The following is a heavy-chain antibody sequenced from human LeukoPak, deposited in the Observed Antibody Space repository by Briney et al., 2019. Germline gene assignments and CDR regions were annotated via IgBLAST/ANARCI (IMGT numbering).Heavy chain of an antibody. CDR1: GFTFSSYA. D-gene: IGHD5-24*01. V-gene: IGHV3-23*01. CDR3: ARDLEMADY. J-gene: IGHJ4*02. Sequence: PGGSLRLSCAASGFTFSSYAMSWVRQAPGKGLEWVSAISGSGGSTYYADSVKGRFTISRDNAKNSLYLQMNSLRAEDTAVYYCARDLEMADYWGQGTLVTVSS. CDR2: ISGSGGST.